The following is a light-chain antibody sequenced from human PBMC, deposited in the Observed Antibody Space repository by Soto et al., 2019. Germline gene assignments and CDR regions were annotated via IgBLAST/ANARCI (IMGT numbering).Light chain of an antibody. CDR1: QSVSSTY. V-gene: IGKV3-20*01. J-gene: IGKJ4*01. CDR2: GAS. Sequence: ELVLTQSPGTLSLSPGERAALSCRASQSVSSTYSAWYQQKPGQAPRLLIYGASSRATGIPDRFSGSGSGTDFTLTISRLEPEDFAVYYCQQHGSSQTFGGGTKVDIK. CDR3: QQHGSSQT.